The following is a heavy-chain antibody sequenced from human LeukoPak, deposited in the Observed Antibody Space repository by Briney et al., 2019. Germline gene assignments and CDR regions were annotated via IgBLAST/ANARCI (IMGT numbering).Heavy chain of an antibody. Sequence: GGSLRLSCEASGFTFSDYYMSWIRQAPGKGLEWLSYISTRGSTIYYAGSVKGRFTISRDNAKNSLYLQMNSLKNEDTAVYYCVTEVSGSFPTWGQGTLVTVSS. J-gene: IGHJ4*02. D-gene: IGHD1-26*01. V-gene: IGHV3-11*01. CDR2: ISTRGSTI. CDR3: VTEVSGSFPT. CDR1: GFTFSDYY.